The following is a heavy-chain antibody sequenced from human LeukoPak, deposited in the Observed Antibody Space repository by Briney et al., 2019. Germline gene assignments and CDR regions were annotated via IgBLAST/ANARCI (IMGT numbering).Heavy chain of an antibody. V-gene: IGHV1-2*02. J-gene: IGHJ5*02. CDR1: GYTFTGYY. Sequence: ASVKVSCKASGYTFTGYYIHWVRQAPGQGLEWMGWINPNSGGTNYAQKFQGRVTMTRDTSISTAYMELSRLRYDDTALCYCARDMDVEDWFDPWGQGTLVTVSS. CDR2: INPNSGGT. CDR3: ARDMDVEDWFDP. D-gene: IGHD2-2*03.